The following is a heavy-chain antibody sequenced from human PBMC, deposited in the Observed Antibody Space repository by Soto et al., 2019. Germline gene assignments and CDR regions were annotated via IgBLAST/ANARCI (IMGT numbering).Heavy chain of an antibody. Sequence: GGSLRLSCAASGFTFSNYAVTWVRQAPGKGLEWVSTISGSGGSTYYADSVKGRFTISRDNAKNSLYLQMNSLRAEDTAVYYCAKPMEGWGQGTTVTVSS. CDR3: AKPMEG. J-gene: IGHJ6*02. CDR2: ISGSGGST. CDR1: GFTFSNYA. V-gene: IGHV3-23*01.